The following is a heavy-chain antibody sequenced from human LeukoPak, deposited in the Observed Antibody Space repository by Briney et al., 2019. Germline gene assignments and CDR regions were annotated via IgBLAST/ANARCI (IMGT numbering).Heavy chain of an antibody. CDR3: ARDPPYFSGSYDAFDI. D-gene: IGHD1-26*01. CDR1: GVTFSGYA. V-gene: IGHV1-46*01. CDR2: INPSGGTT. J-gene: IGHJ3*02. Sequence: GASVKVSCKASGVTFSGYAISWVRQAPGQGLEWMGIINPSGGTTNYAQKFRGRVTMTRDMSTSTVYMELSSLRSDDTAVYYCARDPPYFSGSYDAFDIWGQGTMVTVSS.